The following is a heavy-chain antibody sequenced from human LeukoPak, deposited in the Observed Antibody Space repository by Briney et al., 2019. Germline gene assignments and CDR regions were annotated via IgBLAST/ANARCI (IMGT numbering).Heavy chain of an antibody. CDR1: GFTFSSYS. V-gene: IGHV3-21*01. J-gene: IGHJ4*02. Sequence: PGGSLRLSCAASGFTFSSYSMNWVRQAPGKGLEWVSSISSSSSYIYYADSVKGRFTISRDNAKNSLYLQMNSLRAEDTAVYYCARDPAPYYYDSSGYPGDYWGQGTLVTVSS. CDR2: ISSSSSYI. CDR3: ARDPAPYYYDSSGYPGDY. D-gene: IGHD3-22*01.